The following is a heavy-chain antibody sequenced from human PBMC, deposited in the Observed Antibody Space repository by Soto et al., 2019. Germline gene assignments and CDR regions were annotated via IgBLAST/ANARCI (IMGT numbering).Heavy chain of an antibody. CDR3: AKDYDILTGYLNYFDY. J-gene: IGHJ4*02. CDR2: ISGSGGST. D-gene: IGHD3-9*01. CDR1: GFTFSGYA. V-gene: IGHV3-23*01. Sequence: GGSLRLSCAASGFTFSGYAMSWVRQAPGKGLEWVSAISGSGGSTYYADSVKGRFTISRDNSKNTLYLQMNSLRAEDTAVYYCAKDYDILTGYLNYFDYWGQGTLVTVSS.